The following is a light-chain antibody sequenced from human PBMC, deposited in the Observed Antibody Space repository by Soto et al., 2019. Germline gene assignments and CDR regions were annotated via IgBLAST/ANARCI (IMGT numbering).Light chain of an antibody. J-gene: IGLJ2*01. CDR2: EVI. V-gene: IGLV2-23*02. CDR1: SSDVGSYNL. CDR3: CSYAGSTSLV. Sequence: QSALTQPASVSGSPGQSITISCTGTSSDVGSYNLVSWYQQHPGKAPKVIIYEVIKRPSGVSNRFSGSKSGNTASLTISGLQAEDETDYYCCSYAGSTSLVFGGGTKLTVL.